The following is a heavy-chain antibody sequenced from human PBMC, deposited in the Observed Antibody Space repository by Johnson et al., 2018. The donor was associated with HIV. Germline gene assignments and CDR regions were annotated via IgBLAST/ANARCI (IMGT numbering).Heavy chain of an antibody. CDR3: AKDEALGWELDPDAFDI. CDR1: GFIFSSYW. Sequence: MQLVESGGGVVQPGGSLRLSCAASGFIFSSYWMSWVRQAPGRGLEWVANIKQDGSEKYYVDSVKGRFSISRDNAKNSLFLQMNSLRAEDTAVYYCAKDEALGWELDPDAFDIWGQGTMVTVSS. D-gene: IGHD1-26*01. CDR2: IKQDGSEK. V-gene: IGHV3-7*01. J-gene: IGHJ3*02.